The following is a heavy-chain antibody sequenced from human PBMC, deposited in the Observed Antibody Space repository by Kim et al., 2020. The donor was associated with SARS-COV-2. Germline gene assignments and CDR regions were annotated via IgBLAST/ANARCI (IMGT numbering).Heavy chain of an antibody. CDR2: IYSGGST. Sequence: GGSLRLSCAASGFTVSSNYMSWVRQAPGKGLEWVSVIYSGGSTYYADSVKGRFTISRDNSKNTLYLQMNSLRAEDTAVYYCARVKITMIVGDAFDIWGQGTMVTVSS. D-gene: IGHD3-22*01. V-gene: IGHV3-53*01. CDR1: GFTVSSNY. CDR3: ARVKITMIVGDAFDI. J-gene: IGHJ3*02.